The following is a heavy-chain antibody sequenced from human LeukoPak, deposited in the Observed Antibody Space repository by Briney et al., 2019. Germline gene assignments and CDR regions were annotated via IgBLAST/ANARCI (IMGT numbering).Heavy chain of an antibody. CDR3: ARGGYNWNDLPYFDY. V-gene: IGHV4-39*01. CDR2: IYYSGST. D-gene: IGHD1-1*01. CDR1: GGSISSSSYY. Sequence: SETLSLTCTVSGGSISSSSYYWGWIRQPPGKGLEWIVSIYYSGSTYYNPSLKSRVTISVDTSKNQFSLKLSSVTAADTAVYYCARGGYNWNDLPYFDYWGQGTLVTVSS. J-gene: IGHJ4*02.